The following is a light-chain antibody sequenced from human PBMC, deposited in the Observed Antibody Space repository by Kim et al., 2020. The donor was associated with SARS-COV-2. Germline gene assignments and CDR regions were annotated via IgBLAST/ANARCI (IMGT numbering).Light chain of an antibody. Sequence: SASVGGRVTITCRASQSISNFLNWYQQKPGKAPQLLIYAASSLQSGVPSRFSGRGSGTDFTLTISSLQPEDFATYYCQQSYSLRSFGQGTKVDIK. J-gene: IGKJ1*01. CDR3: QQSYSLRS. CDR2: AAS. V-gene: IGKV1-39*01. CDR1: QSISNF.